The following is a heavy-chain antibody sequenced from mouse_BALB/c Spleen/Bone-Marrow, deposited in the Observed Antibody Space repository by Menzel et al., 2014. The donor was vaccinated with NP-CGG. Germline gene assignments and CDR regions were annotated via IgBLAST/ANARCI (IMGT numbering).Heavy chain of an antibody. CDR3: ARNYGYGKSFAY. CDR2: IDPANGNT. V-gene: IGHV14-3*02. D-gene: IGHD2-2*01. CDR1: GFNIKDTY. Sequence: EVMLVESGAELVKPGASVKLSCTASGFNIKDTYMHWVKQRPEQGLEWIGRIDPANGNTKYDPKFQGKATITADTSSNTASLQLSSLTSEDTAVYYCARNYGYGKSFAYWGQGTLVTVSA. J-gene: IGHJ3*01.